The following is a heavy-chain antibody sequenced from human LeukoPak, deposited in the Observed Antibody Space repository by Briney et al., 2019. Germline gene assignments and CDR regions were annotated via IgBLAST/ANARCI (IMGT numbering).Heavy chain of an antibody. J-gene: IGHJ4*02. CDR3: ARRGDGYNLYYFDY. CDR1: RFTVSSNY. CDR2: IYSGGST. V-gene: IGHV3-53*01. Sequence: GGSLRLSCAASRFTVSSNYMSWVRQAPGKGLEWVSVIYSGGSTYYADSVKGRFTISRDNSKNTLYLQMNSLRAEDTAVYYCARRGDGYNLYYFDYWGQGTLVTVSS. D-gene: IGHD5-24*01.